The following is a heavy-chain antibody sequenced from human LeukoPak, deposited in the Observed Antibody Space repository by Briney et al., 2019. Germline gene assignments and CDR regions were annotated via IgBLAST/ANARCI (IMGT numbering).Heavy chain of an antibody. Sequence: SETLSLTCTVSGDSLNNYYWSWLRQPPGKGLEWIGYIYYSGSTNYNPSLKSRVTISVATSKNQFSLKVSSVTAADTALYYCARHPGASYFDYWGQGTLVTVSS. CDR2: IYYSGST. J-gene: IGHJ4*02. CDR3: ARHPGASYFDY. CDR1: GDSLNNYY. V-gene: IGHV4-59*08. D-gene: IGHD1-14*01.